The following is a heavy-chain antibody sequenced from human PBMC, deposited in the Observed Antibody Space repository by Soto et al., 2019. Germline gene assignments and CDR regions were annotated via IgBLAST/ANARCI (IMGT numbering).Heavy chain of an antibody. Sequence: VQLVESGGGVVQPGRSLRLSCAASGFTFSSYAMHWVRQAPGKGLEWVAVISYDGSNKYYADSVKGRFTISRDNSKNTLYLQMNSLRAEDTAVYYCARDGGEGFGDYYYYYGMDVWGQGTTVTVSS. V-gene: IGHV3-30-3*01. CDR3: ARDGGEGFGDYYYYYGMDV. CDR2: ISYDGSNK. J-gene: IGHJ6*02. D-gene: IGHD3-10*01. CDR1: GFTFSSYA.